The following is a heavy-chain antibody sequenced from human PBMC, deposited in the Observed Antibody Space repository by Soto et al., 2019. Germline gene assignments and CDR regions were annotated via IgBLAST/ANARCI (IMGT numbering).Heavy chain of an antibody. CDR1: GYTFTNYD. Sequence: ASVKVSCKASGYTFTNYDITWVRQAAGQGLEWVGWVNPNSGYTAYAQKFQGRVSMTRNTSIYTVYLELSSLASDDTAVYYCVRMASSGTLNWFDPWGQGTLVTVSS. J-gene: IGHJ5*02. CDR2: VNPNSGYT. V-gene: IGHV1-8*01. CDR3: VRMASSGTLNWFDP. D-gene: IGHD1-1*01.